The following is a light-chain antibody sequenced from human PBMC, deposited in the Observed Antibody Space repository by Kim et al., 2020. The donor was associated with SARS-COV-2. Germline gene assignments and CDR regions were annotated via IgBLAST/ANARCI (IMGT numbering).Light chain of an antibody. CDR3: QQYDEVPTT. J-gene: IGKJ1*01. V-gene: IGKV3-20*01. Sequence: EIVLTQSPGTLSLSPRQRATLSCRASQSVDSNYLAWYQHKSGQAPRLLIYGASRRATGIPDRFSGGGSGTDFTLTISSLEPDDFALYYCQQYDEVPTTFGQGTKVDIK. CDR1: QSVDSNY. CDR2: GAS.